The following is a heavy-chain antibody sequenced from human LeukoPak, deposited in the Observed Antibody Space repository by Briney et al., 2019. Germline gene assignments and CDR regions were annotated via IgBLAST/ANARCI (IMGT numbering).Heavy chain of an antibody. V-gene: IGHV3-23*01. J-gene: IGHJ3*02. CDR3: VKESNGFDI. CDR2: IGAGGCFT. CDR1: GLTFSTYA. Sequence: GGSLRLSCTASGLTFSTYAMNWVRQAPGKGLEWVSVIGAGGCFTHYADSVKGRLTISSDNSKNTLFLQMNSLRAEDTALYYCVKESNGFDIWGQGTMVTVSS.